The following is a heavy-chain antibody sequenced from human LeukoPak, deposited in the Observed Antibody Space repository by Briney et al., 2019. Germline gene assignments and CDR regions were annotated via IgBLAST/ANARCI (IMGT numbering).Heavy chain of an antibody. CDR3: ARASSWAYYYYYYMDV. CDR1: GFTFSSYA. Sequence: PGGSLRLSCVASGFTFSSYAMHWVRQAPGKGLEWVAVISYDGSNKYYADSVKGRFTISRDNSKNTLYLQMNSLRAEDTAVYYCARASSWAYYYYYYMDVWGKGTTVTVSS. CDR2: ISYDGSNK. V-gene: IGHV3-30*14. D-gene: IGHD6-13*01. J-gene: IGHJ6*03.